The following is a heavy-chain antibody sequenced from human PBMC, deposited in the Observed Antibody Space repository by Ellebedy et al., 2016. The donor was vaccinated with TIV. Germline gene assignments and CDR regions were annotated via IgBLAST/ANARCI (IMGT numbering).Heavy chain of an antibody. Sequence: ESLKISCAASGFTFSSYWMNWIRQPPGKGLEWIGEINHSGSTNYNPSLKSRVTISVDMSKNQFSLKLSSVTAADTAVYYCASRLSSSGYYYWGQGTLVTVSS. CDR1: GFTFSSYW. D-gene: IGHD3-22*01. CDR2: INHSGST. J-gene: IGHJ4*02. V-gene: IGHV4-34*01. CDR3: ASRLSSSGYYY.